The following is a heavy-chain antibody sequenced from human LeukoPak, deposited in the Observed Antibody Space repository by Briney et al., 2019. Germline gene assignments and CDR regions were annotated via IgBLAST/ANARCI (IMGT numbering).Heavy chain of an antibody. CDR3: ARDEGSYGDYEYYFDF. J-gene: IGHJ4*02. V-gene: IGHV1-2*02. CDR1: GYSFTGHY. D-gene: IGHD4-17*01. Sequence: ASVNVSCKASGYSFTGHYMHWVRQAPGQGLEWMGWINPNSGGTNYAQKFQGRVTMTRETSISTAYMELSRLRSDDTAVYYCARDEGSYGDYEYYFDFWGQGTLVTVSS. CDR2: INPNSGGT.